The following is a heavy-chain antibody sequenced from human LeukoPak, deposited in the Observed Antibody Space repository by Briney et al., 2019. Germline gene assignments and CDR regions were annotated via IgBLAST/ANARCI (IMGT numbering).Heavy chain of an antibody. CDR2: ISSSSSNI. CDR1: GFTFSSYS. CDR3: ARDVKKAAADSPVDY. D-gene: IGHD6-13*01. Sequence: KPGGSLRLSCAASGFTFSSYSMNWVRRAPGKGLEWVSSISSSSSNIYYADSVKGRFTISRDNAKNSLYLQMNSLRAEDTAVYYCARDVKKAAADSPVDYWGQGTLVTVSS. V-gene: IGHV3-21*01. J-gene: IGHJ4*02.